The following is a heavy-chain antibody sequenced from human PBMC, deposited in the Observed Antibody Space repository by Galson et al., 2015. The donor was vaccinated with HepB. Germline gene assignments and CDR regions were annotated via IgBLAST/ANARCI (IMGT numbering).Heavy chain of an antibody. D-gene: IGHD2-21*01. CDR2: ISASGGDT. V-gene: IGHV3-23*01. CDR3: AKLSRGTWYSGADY. CDR1: GFTFKNYA. Sequence: SLRLSCAASGFTFKNYAMSWVRQAPGKGLEWVSAISASGGDTDYTDSVKGQFIISRDNSKSTLYLQMNSLRAEDTAVYYCAKLSRGTWYSGADYWGQGTLVTVSS. J-gene: IGHJ4*02.